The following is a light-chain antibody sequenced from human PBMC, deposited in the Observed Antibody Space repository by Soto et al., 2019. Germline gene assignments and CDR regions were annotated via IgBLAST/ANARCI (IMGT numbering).Light chain of an antibody. V-gene: IGLV1-40*01. CDR2: GNT. J-gene: IGLJ2*01. Sequence: QSVLTQPPSVSGAPGQRVTISCTGSSSNIGAGYDVHWYQQLPGRAPKLLIYGNTNRPSGVPDRFSGSKSGTSASLAITGLQAEDGADYYCLSFDSRLSVVFGGGTKLTGL. CDR3: LSFDSRLSVV. CDR1: SSNIGAGYD.